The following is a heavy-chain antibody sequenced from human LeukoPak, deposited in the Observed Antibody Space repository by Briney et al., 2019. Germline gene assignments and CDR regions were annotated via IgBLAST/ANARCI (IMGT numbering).Heavy chain of an antibody. CDR1: GGTFSSYA. Sequence: ASVEVSCKASGGTFSSYAISWVRQAPGQGLEWMGWISAYNGNTNYAQKLQGRVTMTTDTSTSTAYMELRSLRSDDTAVYYCARWEWLVLGDIWGQGTMVTVSS. D-gene: IGHD6-19*01. V-gene: IGHV1-18*01. CDR3: ARWEWLVLGDI. J-gene: IGHJ3*02. CDR2: ISAYNGNT.